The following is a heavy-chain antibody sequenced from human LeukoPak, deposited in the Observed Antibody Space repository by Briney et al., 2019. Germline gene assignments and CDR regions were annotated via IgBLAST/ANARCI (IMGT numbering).Heavy chain of an antibody. CDR2: IWYDGSNK. J-gene: IGHJ6*02. D-gene: IGHD3-10*01. Sequence: PGRSPRLSCAASGFTFSSYGMHWVRQAPGKGLEWVAVIWYDGSNKYYADSVKGRFTISRDNSKNTLYLQMNSLRAEDTAVYYCARAPINKSYRHYYYYGMDVWGQGTTVTVSS. V-gene: IGHV3-33*01. CDR1: GFTFSSYG. CDR3: ARAPINKSYRHYYYYGMDV.